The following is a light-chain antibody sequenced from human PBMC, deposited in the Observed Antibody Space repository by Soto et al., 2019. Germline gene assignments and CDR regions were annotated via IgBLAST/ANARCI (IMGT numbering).Light chain of an antibody. CDR2: EVS. V-gene: IGLV2-14*01. CDR1: SSDVGGYNY. J-gene: IGLJ2*01. CDR3: SSYTSSSTLV. Sequence: QSALTQPASVSGSPGQSITISCTGTSSDVGGYNYVSWYQQHPGKAPKLMIYEVSNRPSGVSNRFSDSKSGNTASLTISGLQAEDDADYYCSSYTSSSTLVFGAGTMLTVL.